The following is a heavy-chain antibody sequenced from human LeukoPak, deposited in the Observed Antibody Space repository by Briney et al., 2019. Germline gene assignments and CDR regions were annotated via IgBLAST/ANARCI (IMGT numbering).Heavy chain of an antibody. D-gene: IGHD4-17*01. CDR2: ISYDGSNK. CDR3: ARGSHGDYEAVLGFNEYFQH. CDR1: GFTFSSYA. J-gene: IGHJ1*01. Sequence: GGSLRLPCAASGFTFSSYAMHWVRQAPGKGLEWVAVISYDGSNKYYADSVKGRFTISRDNSKNTLYLQMNSLRAEDTAVYYCARGSHGDYEAVLGFNEYFQHWGQGTLVTVSS. V-gene: IGHV3-30-3*01.